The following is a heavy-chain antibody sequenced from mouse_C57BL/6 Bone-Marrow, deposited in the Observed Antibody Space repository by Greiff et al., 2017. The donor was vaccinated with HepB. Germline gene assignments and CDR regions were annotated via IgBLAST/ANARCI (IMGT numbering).Heavy chain of an antibody. CDR3: ARYYDYPYWYFDV. D-gene: IGHD2-4*01. Sequence: VQLQQSGAELVKPGASVKISCKASGYAFSSYWMNWVKQRPGKGLEWIGQIYPGDGDTNYNGKLKGKATLTADKSSSTAYMQLSSLTSEDSAVYFCARYYDYPYWYFDVWGTGTTVTVSS. CDR1: GYAFSSYW. V-gene: IGHV1-80*01. CDR2: IYPGDGDT. J-gene: IGHJ1*03.